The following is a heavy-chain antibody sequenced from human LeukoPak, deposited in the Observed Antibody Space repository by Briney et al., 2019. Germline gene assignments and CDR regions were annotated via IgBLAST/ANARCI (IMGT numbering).Heavy chain of an antibody. D-gene: IGHD5-24*01. V-gene: IGHV3-11*01. J-gene: IGHJ6*02. CDR1: GFTFSDYY. CDR3: AREMATIIGYYYGMDV. CDR2: ISSSGSTI. Sequence: GGSLRLSCAASGFTFSDYYMSWIRQAPGKGLEWVSYISSSGSTIYYADSVKGRFTISRDNAKNSLYLQMDSLRAEDTAVYYCAREMATIIGYYYGMDVWGQGTTVTVSS.